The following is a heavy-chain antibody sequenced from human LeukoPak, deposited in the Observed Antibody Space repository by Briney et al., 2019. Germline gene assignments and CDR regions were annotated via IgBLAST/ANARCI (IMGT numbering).Heavy chain of an antibody. J-gene: IGHJ4*02. V-gene: IGHV1-18*01. Sequence: GASVKVSCKTSGYTFGSYGINWVRQAPGQGLEWMGWISAYTGKTKYGQKFQGRVTMIKDTSTSTVYMEPRSLRSDDTAVYYCARVEWELLPYRDWGQGTLVTVSS. CDR1: GYTFGSYG. CDR3: ARVEWELLPYRD. D-gene: IGHD1-26*01. CDR2: ISAYTGKT.